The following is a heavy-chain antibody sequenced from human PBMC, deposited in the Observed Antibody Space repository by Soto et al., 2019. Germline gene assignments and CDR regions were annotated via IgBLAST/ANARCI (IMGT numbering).Heavy chain of an antibody. CDR3: ARGTRATQYYYYFYGMDI. V-gene: IGHV4-59*01. J-gene: IGHJ6*02. Sequence: ETLSLTCTVSVGSLNTYYWSWVRQPPGKGLEWIGYISYSGSTSYNPSLKNRLTISLHASRNQFSLNLRSVTAADTAIYYCARGTRATQYYYYFYGMDIWGQGTTVTVSS. CDR1: VGSLNTYY. D-gene: IGHD2-2*01. CDR2: ISYSGST.